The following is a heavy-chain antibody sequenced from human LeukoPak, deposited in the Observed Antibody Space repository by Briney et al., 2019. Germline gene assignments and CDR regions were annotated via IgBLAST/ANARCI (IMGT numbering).Heavy chain of an antibody. J-gene: IGHJ4*02. Sequence: PGGSLRLSCAASGFTFSSYGMSWVRQAPGKGLEWVSVISTRSDAKYYADSVKGRFTISRDNSKNTLNLQMNSLRAEDTAVYYCAKLRLTGTTDFFDYWGQGTLVTVSS. CDR3: AKLRLTGTTDFFDY. CDR1: GFTFSSYG. CDR2: ISTRSDAK. V-gene: IGHV3-23*01. D-gene: IGHD1-7*01.